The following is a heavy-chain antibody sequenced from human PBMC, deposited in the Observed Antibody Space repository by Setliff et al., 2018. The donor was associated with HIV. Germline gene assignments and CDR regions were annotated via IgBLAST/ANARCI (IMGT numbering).Heavy chain of an antibody. D-gene: IGHD3-22*01. CDR3: ARGARYAYYYESSGYYRHFDY. CDR2: IYQTGTT. V-gene: IGHV4-38-2*01. J-gene: IGHJ4*02. Sequence: LSLTCAVSGFSINSGYYWGWIRQPPGKGLEWIGSIYQTGTTYYNPSLKSRVTMSVDTSKNQFSLNLRPVTAADTAVYYCARGARYAYYYESSGYYRHFDYWGQGTLVTVSS. CDR1: GFSINSGYY.